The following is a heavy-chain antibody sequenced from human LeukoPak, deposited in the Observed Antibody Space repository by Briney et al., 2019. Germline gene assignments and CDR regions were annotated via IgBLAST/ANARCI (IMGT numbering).Heavy chain of an antibody. CDR2: IKQDGSEK. Sequence: GGSLRLSCAASGFTFSSYWMSWVRQAPGKGLDGVANIKQDGSEKYYVDSVKGRFTISRDNAKNSLYLQMNSLRAEDTAVYYCARDRGDKITGIAVAFFDYWGQGTLVTVSS. CDR3: ARDRGDKITGIAVAFFDY. D-gene: IGHD6-19*01. V-gene: IGHV3-7*01. CDR1: GFTFSSYW. J-gene: IGHJ4*02.